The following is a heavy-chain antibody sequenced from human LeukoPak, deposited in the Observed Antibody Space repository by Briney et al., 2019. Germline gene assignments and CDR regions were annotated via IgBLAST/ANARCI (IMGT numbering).Heavy chain of an antibody. CDR3: ARVGSDFWSGYHFDY. CDR1: GFTFSSYC. CDR2: ISSSSSYI. V-gene: IGHV3-21*01. D-gene: IGHD3-3*01. J-gene: IGHJ4*02. Sequence: GGSLRLSCAASGFTFSSYCMNWVRQAPGKGLEWVSSISSSSSYIYYADSVKGRFTISRDNAKNSLYLQMNSLRAEDTAVYYCARVGSDFWSGYHFDYWGQGTLVTVSS.